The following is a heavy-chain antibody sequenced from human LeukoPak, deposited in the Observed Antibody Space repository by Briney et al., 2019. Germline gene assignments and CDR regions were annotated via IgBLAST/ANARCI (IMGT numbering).Heavy chain of an antibody. V-gene: IGHV4-31*03. J-gene: IGHJ3*02. CDR2: IYYSGST. CDR1: GGSISSGGYY. D-gene: IGHD4-17*01. CDR3: ARESYGDYGTDAFDI. Sequence: SQTLSLTCTVSGGSISSGGYYWSWIRQHPGKGLEWIGYIYYSGSTYYNPSLKSRVTISVDTSKNQFSLKLSSVTAADTAVYYCARESYGDYGTDAFDIWGQGTMATVSS.